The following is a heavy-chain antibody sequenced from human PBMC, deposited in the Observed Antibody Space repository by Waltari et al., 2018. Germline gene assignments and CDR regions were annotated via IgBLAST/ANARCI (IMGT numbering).Heavy chain of an antibody. D-gene: IGHD3-16*01. CDR1: GFTFGIYS. J-gene: IGHJ5*02. V-gene: IGHV3-7*02. CDR3: VRGGQLAH. Sequence: EVQLVESGGGLVQPGGSLRLSCADSGFTFGIYSMSWVRQAPGKGAGWGGKINQNGRWKNYVGPVKGRFSNSRDNAKNSLYLQNNSLRAEDTAVYYCVRGGQLAHWGQGTLVTVSS. CDR2: INQNGRWK.